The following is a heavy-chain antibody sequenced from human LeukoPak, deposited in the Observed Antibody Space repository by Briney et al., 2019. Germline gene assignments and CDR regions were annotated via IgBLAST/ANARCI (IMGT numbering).Heavy chain of an antibody. CDR2: ISNDGGGT. Sequence: PGGSLRLSCAASGFTFNNYGLIWVRQAPGKGLEWVAAISNDGGGTMYAAFVEGRFTISRDNSKNALFLQMNSLRAEDTALYYCAKGSSGYFADLWGQGTLVTVSS. J-gene: IGHJ5*02. CDR3: AKGSSGYFADL. CDR1: GFTFNNYG. D-gene: IGHD3-22*01. V-gene: IGHV3-23*01.